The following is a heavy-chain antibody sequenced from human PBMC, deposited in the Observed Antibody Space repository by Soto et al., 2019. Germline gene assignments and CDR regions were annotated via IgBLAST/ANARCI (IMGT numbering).Heavy chain of an antibody. Sequence: GASVKVSCKASGYTFTGYYMHWVRQAPGQGLEWMGWINPNSGGTNYAQKFQGWVTMTRDTSISTAYMELSRLRSDDTAVYYCARGAPTMVRGAYAFDIWGQGTMVTV. CDR1: GYTFTGYY. CDR2: INPNSGGT. D-gene: IGHD3-10*01. CDR3: ARGAPTMVRGAYAFDI. J-gene: IGHJ3*02. V-gene: IGHV1-2*04.